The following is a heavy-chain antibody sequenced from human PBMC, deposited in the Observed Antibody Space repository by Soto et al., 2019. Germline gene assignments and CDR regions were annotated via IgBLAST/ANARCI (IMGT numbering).Heavy chain of an antibody. V-gene: IGHV4-59*08. D-gene: IGHD3-10*01. Sequence: PSETLSLTCTVSGGSISSYYWSWIRQPPGKGLEWIGYIYYSGSTNYNPSLKSRVTILVDTSKNQFSLKLSSVTAADTAVYYCARHDGLLWFGENFDYWGQGTLVTVSS. CDR1: GGSISSYY. J-gene: IGHJ4*02. CDR3: ARHDGLLWFGENFDY. CDR2: IYYSGST.